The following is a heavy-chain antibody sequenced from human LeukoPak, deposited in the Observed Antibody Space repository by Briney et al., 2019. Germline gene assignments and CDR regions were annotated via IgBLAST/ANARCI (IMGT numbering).Heavy chain of an antibody. CDR1: GGTFSSYA. D-gene: IGHD2-2*01. CDR3: ARYCSSTSCSDVWFDP. Sequence: ASVTVSCKASGGTFSSYAISWVRQAPGQGLEWMGRIIPIFGIASYAQKFQGRVTTTADKSTSTAYMELSSLRSEDTAVYYCARYCSSTSCSDVWFDPWGQGTLVTVSS. CDR2: IIPIFGIA. V-gene: IGHV1-69*04. J-gene: IGHJ5*02.